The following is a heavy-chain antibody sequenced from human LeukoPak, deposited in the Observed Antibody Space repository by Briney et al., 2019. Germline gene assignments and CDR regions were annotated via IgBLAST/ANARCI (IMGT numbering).Heavy chain of an antibody. D-gene: IGHD2-15*01. CDR2: IYSSGST. CDR1: GDSISSYY. V-gene: IGHV4-59*08. Sequence: ASETLSLTCSVSGDSISSYYWSWIRQPPGKGLEWIGYIYSSGSTKYNPSLKSRVTISIDTSRDQFSLTVHSVTAADTAMYYCARHPRSCSGGGTCYSWFDASGQGTLVTVSS. CDR3: ARHPRSCSGGGTCYSWFDA. J-gene: IGHJ5*02.